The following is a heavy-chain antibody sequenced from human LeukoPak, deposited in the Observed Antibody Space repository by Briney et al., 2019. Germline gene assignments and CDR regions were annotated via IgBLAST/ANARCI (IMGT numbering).Heavy chain of an antibody. D-gene: IGHD3-22*01. CDR3: AKAEGRQLLLGGAFDY. J-gene: IGHJ4*02. Sequence: GGSLRLSCAASGFTFSSYAMSWVRQAPGKGLEWVSAISGSGGSTYSADSVKGRFTISRDNSKNTLYLHMNSLRAEDTAVYYCAKAEGRQLLLGGAFDYWGQGTLVTVSS. V-gene: IGHV3-23*01. CDR2: ISGSGGST. CDR1: GFTFSSYA.